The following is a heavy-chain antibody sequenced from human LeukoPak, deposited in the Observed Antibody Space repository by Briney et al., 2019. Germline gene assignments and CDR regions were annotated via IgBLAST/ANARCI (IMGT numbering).Heavy chain of an antibody. Sequence: PWASVKVSCKASGYTFTGYYMHWVRQAPGQGLEWMGWINPNSGGTNYAQTFQGRVTMTRDTSISTAYMELSRLRSDDTAVYYCARDSRGSGSYRNGNWFDPWGQGTLVTVSS. D-gene: IGHD1-26*01. V-gene: IGHV1-2*02. J-gene: IGHJ5*02. CDR1: GYTFTGYY. CDR3: ARDSRGSGSYRNGNWFDP. CDR2: INPNSGGT.